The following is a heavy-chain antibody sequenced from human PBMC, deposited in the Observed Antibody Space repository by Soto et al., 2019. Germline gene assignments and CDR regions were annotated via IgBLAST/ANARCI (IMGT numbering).Heavy chain of an antibody. J-gene: IGHJ4*02. D-gene: IGHD1-1*01. CDR1: GYTFTTYN. Sequence: QVQLVQSGAEVKEPGASLSLYCKASGYTFTTYNLHWLRQAPGQGLEWMGWINPNSGGTKYAPKFQGGVTMTRDTSITTAYMELSRLRSGDTAVYYCAREPATAKPEGVDFWGQGTLVTVSS. CDR2: INPNSGGT. CDR3: AREPATAKPEGVDF. V-gene: IGHV1-2*02.